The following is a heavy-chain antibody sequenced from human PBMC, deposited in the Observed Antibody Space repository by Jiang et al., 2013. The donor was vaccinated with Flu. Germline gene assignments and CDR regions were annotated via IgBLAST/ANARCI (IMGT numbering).Heavy chain of an antibody. CDR3: ARVTYYYDSSGYLFDY. Sequence: GRSLRLSCAASGFTFSSYAMHWVRQAPGKGLEWVAVISYDGSNKYYADSVKGRFTISRDNSKNTLYLQMNSLRAEDTAVYYCARVTYYYDSSGYLFDYWGQGTLVTVSS. D-gene: IGHD3-22*01. CDR2: ISYDGSNK. J-gene: IGHJ4*02. CDR1: GFTFSSYA. V-gene: IGHV3-30-3*01.